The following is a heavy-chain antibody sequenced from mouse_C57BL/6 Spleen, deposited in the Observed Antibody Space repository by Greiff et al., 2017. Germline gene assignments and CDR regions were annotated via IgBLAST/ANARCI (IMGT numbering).Heavy chain of an antibody. J-gene: IGHJ1*03. Sequence: EVKLMESGAELVKPGASVKLSCTASGFNIKDYYMHWVKQRTEQGLEWIGRIDPEDGETKYDPNVKGKATITADTSSNTAYLQLSSLTSEDTAVYYCARDITTEGYIDVWGTGTTVTVSS. CDR1: GFNIKDYY. D-gene: IGHD1-1*01. CDR3: ARDITTEGYIDV. V-gene: IGHV14-2*01. CDR2: IDPEDGET.